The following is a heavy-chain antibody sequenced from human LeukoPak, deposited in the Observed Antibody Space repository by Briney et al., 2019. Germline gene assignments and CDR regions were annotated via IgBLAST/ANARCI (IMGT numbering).Heavy chain of an antibody. J-gene: IGHJ5*02. V-gene: IGHV3-23*01. CDR1: GFTFSSYA. CDR3: ASLVRGVIPSMEFDP. CDR2: ISGSGGST. Sequence: GGSLRLSCAASGFTFSSYAMSWVRQAPGKGLEWVSAISGSGGSTYYADSVKGRFTISRDNSKNTLCLQMNSLRAEDTAVYYCASLVRGVIPSMEFDPWGQGTLVTVSS. D-gene: IGHD3-10*01.